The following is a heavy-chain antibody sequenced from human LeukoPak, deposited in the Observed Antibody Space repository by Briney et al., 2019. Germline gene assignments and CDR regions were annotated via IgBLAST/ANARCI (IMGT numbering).Heavy chain of an antibody. D-gene: IGHD2-21*01. CDR2: IYTSGST. V-gene: IGHV4-61*02. CDR1: GGSISSGSYY. J-gene: IGHJ4*02. CDR3: ARIKSQGVVVPLLRSTYYFDY. Sequence: SETLSLTCTVSGGSISSGSYYWSWIRQPAGKGLEWIGRIYTSGSTNYNPSLKSRVTISVDTSKNQFSLKLSSVTAADTAVYYCARIKSQGVVVPLLRSTYYFDYWGQGTLVTVSS.